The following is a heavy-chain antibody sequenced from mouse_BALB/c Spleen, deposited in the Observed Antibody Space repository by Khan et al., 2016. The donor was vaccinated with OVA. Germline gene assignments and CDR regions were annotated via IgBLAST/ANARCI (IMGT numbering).Heavy chain of an antibody. CDR2: VNPNNGDT. CDR3: ARGYDFFAY. V-gene: IGHV1-26*01. Sequence: VQLKQSGPDLVKPGASVKISCKASGYSFTVYYLSWVKQSHGESLEWIGRVNPNNGDTTYNQKFKGKAFLTVDKSSNTAYMDLRSVTTEDSAVYYCARGYDFFAYWGQGTLVTVSA. CDR1: GYSFTVYY. D-gene: IGHD2-14*01. J-gene: IGHJ3*01.